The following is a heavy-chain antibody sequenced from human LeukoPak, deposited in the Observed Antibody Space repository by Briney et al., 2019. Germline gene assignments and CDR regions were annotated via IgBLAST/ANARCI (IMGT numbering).Heavy chain of an antibody. CDR2: INSVGYNT. J-gene: IGHJ5*02. CDR1: GFTFSSYW. D-gene: IGHD3-10*01. V-gene: IGHV3-74*01. CDR3: ARVTVYGGNWFDR. Sequence: PGGSLRLSCAASGFTFSSYWMHWVRQAPGKGLVWVSRINSVGYNTNYADSVKGRFTISRDNAKNTLYLQMNSLRAEDTAFYYCARVTVYGGNWFDRWGQGTLVTVSS.